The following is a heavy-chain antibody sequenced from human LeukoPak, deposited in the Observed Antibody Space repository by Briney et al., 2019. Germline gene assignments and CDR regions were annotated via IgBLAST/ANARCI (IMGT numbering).Heavy chain of an antibody. CDR2: INQGGSDK. D-gene: IGHD1-14*01. Sequence: GGSLRLSCAASGCIFSRHWMSWVRQAPGKGLEWVANINQGGSDKYYVDSVKGRFTISRYNANNLLYLQMNSLRGEDTAVYYCTRDRSRAEDDWGQGTLVTVSS. CDR3: TRDRSRAEDD. J-gene: IGHJ4*02. V-gene: IGHV3-7*01. CDR1: GCIFSRHW.